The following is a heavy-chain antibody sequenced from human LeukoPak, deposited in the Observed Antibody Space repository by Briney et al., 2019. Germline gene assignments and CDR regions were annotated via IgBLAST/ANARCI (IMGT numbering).Heavy chain of an antibody. J-gene: IGHJ4*02. Sequence: SETLSLTCTVSGGSISSYYWSWIRQPPGKGLEWIGYIYYSGGTNYNPSLKSRVTISVDTSKNQFSLKLSSVTAADTAVYYCARGYYDSSGYYGYYFDYWGQGTLVTVSS. CDR3: ARGYYDSSGYYGYYFDY. CDR2: IYYSGGT. D-gene: IGHD3-22*01. V-gene: IGHV4-59*01. CDR1: GGSISSYY.